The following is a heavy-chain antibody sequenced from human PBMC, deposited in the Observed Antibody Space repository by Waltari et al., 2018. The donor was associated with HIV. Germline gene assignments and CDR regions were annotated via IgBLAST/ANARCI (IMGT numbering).Heavy chain of an antibody. CDR2: IYYSGST. J-gene: IGHJ6*02. V-gene: IGHV4-39*07. D-gene: IGHD3-3*01. CDR3: ARDKPVNDFWSSGGYYYGMDV. Sequence: QLQLQESGPGLVKPSETLSLTCTVSGGSISSSSYYWGWIRQPPGKGLEWIGRIYYSGSTDSNPSLKSRVTIAGYTSKNQFSLKLSSVTAADTAVYYCARDKPVNDFWSSGGYYYGMDVWGQGTTVTVSS. CDR1: GGSISSSSYY.